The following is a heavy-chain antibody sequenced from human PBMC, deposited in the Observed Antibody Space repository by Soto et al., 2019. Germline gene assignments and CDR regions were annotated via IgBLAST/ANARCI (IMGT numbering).Heavy chain of an antibody. V-gene: IGHV3-7*01. CDR1: GFTFSSYW. J-gene: IGHJ4*02. CDR3: AREFPGVTTVTNYFDY. Sequence: GGSLRLSXAASGFTFSSYWMSWVRQAPGKGLEWVANIKQDGSEKYYVDSVKGRFTISRDNAKNSLYLQMNSLRAEDTAVYYCAREFPGVTTVTNYFDYWGQGTLVTVSS. CDR2: IKQDGSEK. D-gene: IGHD4-17*01.